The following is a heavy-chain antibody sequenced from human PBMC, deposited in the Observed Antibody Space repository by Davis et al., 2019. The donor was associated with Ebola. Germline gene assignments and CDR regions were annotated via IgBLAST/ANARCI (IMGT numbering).Heavy chain of an antibody. CDR1: GFSLNFFT. V-gene: IGHV3-21*01. CDR2: ISSSSTFI. D-gene: IGHD2-21*01. CDR3: ARIPDDIVVVEGDAYGLGAFDV. J-gene: IGHJ3*01. Sequence: PGGSLRLSCEASGFSLNFFTLNWVRQAPGKGLEWVSSISSSSTFIFYADSVKGRFTISRDNAKKSLVLQMNSLRVEDTAIYYCARIPDDIVVVEGDAYGLGAFDVWGQGTLVTVSS.